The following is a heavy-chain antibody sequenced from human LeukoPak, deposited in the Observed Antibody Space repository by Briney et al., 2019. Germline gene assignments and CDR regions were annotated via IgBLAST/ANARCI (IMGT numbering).Heavy chain of an antibody. Sequence: GGSLRLSCAASGFTFSTYAMNWVRQPPGKGLEWVSGISPSGASPYYADSVKGRFTISRDNSKNTVYLQVNSLGAADTAVYYCAKGRAPYSGARGFDCRGQGTLVTVSS. V-gene: IGHV3-23*01. CDR1: GFTFSTYA. J-gene: IGHJ4*02. CDR3: AKGRAPYSGARGFDC. D-gene: IGHD5-12*01. CDR2: ISPSGASP.